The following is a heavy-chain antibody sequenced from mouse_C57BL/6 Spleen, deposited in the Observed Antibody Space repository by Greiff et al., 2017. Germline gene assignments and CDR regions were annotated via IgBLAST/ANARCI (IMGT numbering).Heavy chain of an antibody. CDR2: ILPGSGST. D-gene: IGHD1-1*01. CDR3: ARPPFYGSSPAWFAY. CDR1: GYTFTGYW. Sequence: VQLQQPGAELMKPGASVKLSCKATGYTFTGYWIEWVQQRPGHGLEWIGVILPGSGSTNYNEKFKGKATFTADTSSNTAYMQLSSLTTEDSAIYYCARPPFYGSSPAWFAYWGQGTLVTVSA. J-gene: IGHJ3*01. V-gene: IGHV1-9*01.